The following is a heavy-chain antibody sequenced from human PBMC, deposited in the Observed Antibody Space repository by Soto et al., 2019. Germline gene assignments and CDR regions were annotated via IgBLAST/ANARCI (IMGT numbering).Heavy chain of an antibody. V-gene: IGHV4-59*08. Sequence: SETLSLTCTVSGGSISSYYWSWIRQPPGKGLEWIGYIYYSGSTNYNPSIKSRVTISVDTSKNQFSLKLSSVTAADTAVYYCARRGGVATNAFDIWGQGTMVTVSS. J-gene: IGHJ3*02. CDR1: GGSISSYY. CDR2: IYYSGST. CDR3: ARRGGVATNAFDI. D-gene: IGHD5-12*01.